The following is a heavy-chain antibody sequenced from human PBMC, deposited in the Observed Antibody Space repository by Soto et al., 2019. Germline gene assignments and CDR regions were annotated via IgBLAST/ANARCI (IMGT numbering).Heavy chain of an antibody. J-gene: IGHJ3*02. CDR3: ARVHSGSDAFDI. CDR1: GGSFSDHY. Sequence: QVQLQQWGAGLLKPSETLSLTCAVHGGSFSDHYWSWIRQSPGKGLEWIGEINHSGSTTYSPSLKSRVTMSVDTSKTQFSLKLTSVTAADTAVYYCARVHSGSDAFDIWGQGTMVTVSS. V-gene: IGHV4-34*01. D-gene: IGHD3-22*01. CDR2: INHSGST.